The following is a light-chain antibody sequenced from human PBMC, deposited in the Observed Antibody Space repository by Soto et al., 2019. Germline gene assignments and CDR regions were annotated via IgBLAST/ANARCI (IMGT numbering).Light chain of an antibody. CDR1: QTISTN. Sequence: EIVMTQSPATLSVSPGERATLSCRASQTISTNLAWYQQKPGQPPRLLIYDASNRATGIPVRFSGSRSGTDFTLTISSLEPEDFALYYCQQRTSWPLTFGGGTKVDIK. CDR3: QQRTSWPLT. J-gene: IGKJ4*01. CDR2: DAS. V-gene: IGKV3-11*01.